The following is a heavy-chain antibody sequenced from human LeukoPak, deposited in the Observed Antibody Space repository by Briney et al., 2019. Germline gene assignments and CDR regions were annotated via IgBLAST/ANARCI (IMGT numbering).Heavy chain of an antibody. CDR1: GYTFTSYY. V-gene: IGHV1-46*01. CDR2: INPSGGST. J-gene: IGHJ4*02. Sequence: GASVKVSCKASGYTFTSYYMHWVRRAPGQGLEWMGIINPSGGSTSYAQKFQGRVTMTRDTSTSTVYMELSSLRSEDTAVYYCARDRGTVGATGTVFDYWGQGTLVTVSS. CDR3: ARDRGTVGATGTVFDY. D-gene: IGHD1-26*01.